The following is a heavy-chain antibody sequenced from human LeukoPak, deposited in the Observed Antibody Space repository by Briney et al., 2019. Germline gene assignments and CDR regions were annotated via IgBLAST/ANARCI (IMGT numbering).Heavy chain of an antibody. D-gene: IGHD3-10*01. CDR3: ARGRLRLVRGVKNWFDP. CDR1: GYTFTNYD. V-gene: IGHV1-8*01. CDR2: MNPNSGNT. Sequence: ASVKVSCXASGYTFTNYDINWVRQATGQGLEWMGWMNPNSGNTGYAQKFQGRVTMTRNTSISTAYMELSSLRSEDTAVYYCARGRLRLVRGVKNWFDPWGQGTLVTVSS. J-gene: IGHJ5*02.